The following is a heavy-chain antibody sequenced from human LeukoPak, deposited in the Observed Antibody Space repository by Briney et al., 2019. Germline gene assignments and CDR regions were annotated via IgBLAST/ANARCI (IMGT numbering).Heavy chain of an antibody. CDR1: GYTFTSYG. D-gene: IGHD3-10*01. CDR2: ISAYNGNT. J-gene: IGHJ5*02. Sequence: ASVKVSCKASGYTFTSYGISWVRQAPGQGLEWMGWISAYNGNTNYAQKLQGRVTMTTDTSTSTAYMELRSLRSDDAAVYYCARVFGRFGELSNWFDPWGQGTLVTVSS. V-gene: IGHV1-18*01. CDR3: ARVFGRFGELSNWFDP.